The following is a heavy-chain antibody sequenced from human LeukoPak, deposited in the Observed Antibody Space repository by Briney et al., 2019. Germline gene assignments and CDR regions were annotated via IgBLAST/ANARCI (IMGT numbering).Heavy chain of an antibody. D-gene: IGHD5-12*01. Sequence: RSGGSLRLSCAASGFTFSNYGMHWVRQAPGKGLGWVAVIWFDGSHKYYADSVKGRFTISRDNSKNTLYPQINSLRAEDTAVYYCARESGYSGHDYFNYWGQGTLVTVSS. CDR2: IWFDGSHK. CDR3: ARESGYSGHDYFNY. J-gene: IGHJ4*02. CDR1: GFTFSNYG. V-gene: IGHV3-33*01.